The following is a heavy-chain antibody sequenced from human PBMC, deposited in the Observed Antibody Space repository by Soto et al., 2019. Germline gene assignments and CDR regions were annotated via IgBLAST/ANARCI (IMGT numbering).Heavy chain of an antibody. Sequence: PSETLSLTCTVSGGSVSSGSYYWSWIRQPPGKGLEWIGYIYYSGSTNYNPSLKSRVTISVDTSKNQFSLKLSSVTAADTAVYYCAATVTAVYVWGSYRGGAFDIWGQGTMVTVSS. CDR3: AATVTAVYVWGSYRGGAFDI. CDR1: GGSVSSGSYY. J-gene: IGHJ3*02. V-gene: IGHV4-61*01. CDR2: IYYSGST. D-gene: IGHD3-16*02.